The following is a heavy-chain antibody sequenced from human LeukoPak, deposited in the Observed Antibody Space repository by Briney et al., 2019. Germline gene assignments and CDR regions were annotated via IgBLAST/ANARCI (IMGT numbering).Heavy chain of an antibody. J-gene: IGHJ4*02. CDR1: GFSFSDHY. CDR3: ARRSIVGATYDY. D-gene: IGHD1-26*01. CDR2: IRNRAKSYTT. V-gene: IGHV3-72*01. Sequence: GGSLRLSCAASGFSFSDHYMVGVRHAPEKALEGVGRIRNRAKSYTTEYAASMKGRFSISRDDSKNSLYLQMNSLKTEDTAVYYCARRSIVGATYDYWGQGTLVTVSS.